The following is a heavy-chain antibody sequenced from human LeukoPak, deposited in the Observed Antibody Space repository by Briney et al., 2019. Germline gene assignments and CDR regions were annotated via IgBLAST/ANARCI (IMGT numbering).Heavy chain of an antibody. Sequence: PGGSLRLSCAASGFTFSNAWMSWVRQTPGKGLEWVGRIKSKTDGGTTDYAAPVKGRFTISRDDSKNTLYLQMNSLKTEDTAVYYCTTEAVAVADFDYWGQGTLVTVSS. CDR1: GFTFSNAW. CDR3: TTEAVAVADFDY. V-gene: IGHV3-15*01. J-gene: IGHJ4*02. CDR2: IKSKTDGGTT. D-gene: IGHD6-19*01.